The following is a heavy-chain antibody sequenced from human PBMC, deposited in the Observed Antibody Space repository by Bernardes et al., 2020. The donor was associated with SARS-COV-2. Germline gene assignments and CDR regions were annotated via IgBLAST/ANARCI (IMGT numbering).Heavy chain of an antibody. CDR1: GFRFSGYW. CDR3: AREFRLVVEPVPSAGYYGLDV. J-gene: IGHJ6*02. D-gene: IGHD2-2*01. Sequence: GGSLRLSCAAAGFRFSGYWMSWVRQAPGKGLEWVANIRHDGGEKYYVGSVKGRFTISKDNTRNSLYLQMSSLRAEDTAVYYCAREFRLVVEPVPSAGYYGLDVWGQGTTVTVSS. V-gene: IGHV3-7*01. CDR2: IRHDGGEK.